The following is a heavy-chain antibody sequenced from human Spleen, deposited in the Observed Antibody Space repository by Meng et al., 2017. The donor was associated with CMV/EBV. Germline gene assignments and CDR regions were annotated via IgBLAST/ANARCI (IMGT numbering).Heavy chain of an antibody. J-gene: IGHJ6*02. D-gene: IGHD4-11*01. V-gene: IGHV3-7*01. CDR1: GFTFSSYW. CDR3: ARVPATATVDGAYYYYYYGMDV. CDR2: IKQDGSEK. Sequence: GGSLRLSCAASGFTFSSYWMSWVRQAPGKGLEWVANIKQDGSEKYYVDSVKGRFTIPRDNAKNSLYLQMNSLRAEDTAVYYCARVPATATVDGAYYYYYYGMDVWGQGTTVTVSS.